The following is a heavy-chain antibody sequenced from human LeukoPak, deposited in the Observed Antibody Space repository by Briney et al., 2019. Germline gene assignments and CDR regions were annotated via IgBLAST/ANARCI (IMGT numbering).Heavy chain of an antibody. CDR3: ARATMVRGVIWAYYYYYMDV. D-gene: IGHD3-10*01. CDR1: GYTFTSYD. Sequence: ASVKVSCKASGYTFTSYDINWVRQATGQGLEGMGWMNPNSGNTGYAQKFQGRVTMTRNTSISTAYMELSSLRSEDTAVYYCARATMVRGVIWAYYYYYMDVWGKGTTVTISS. V-gene: IGHV1-8*01. J-gene: IGHJ6*03. CDR2: MNPNSGNT.